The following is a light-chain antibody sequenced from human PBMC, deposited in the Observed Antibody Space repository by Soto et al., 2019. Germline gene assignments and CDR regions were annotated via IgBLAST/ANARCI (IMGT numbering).Light chain of an antibody. CDR3: APWDDSLSGRV. V-gene: IGLV1-47*02. J-gene: IGLJ3*02. CDR2: NND. CDR1: GSNIGPNY. Sequence: QSVLTQPPSASGTPGQRVTMSCSGSGSNIGPNYVYWFQQFPGTAPKLLIYNNDQRPSGVPDRFSGSKSGTSASLDISGLRSEDEADYYCAPWDDSLSGRVFGGGTKVTVL.